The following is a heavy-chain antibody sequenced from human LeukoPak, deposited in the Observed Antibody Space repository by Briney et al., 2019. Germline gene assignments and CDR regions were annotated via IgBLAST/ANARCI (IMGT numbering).Heavy chain of an antibody. Sequence: PGGSLTLSCEASGFTFSGNWMSWVRQAPGKGLEWVASINPDRSQILYVDSVRGRFTISKDNTKSSQYLQMNSLGAEDTALYYCAKLLGTSTTYDSWGQGARVSVFS. CDR1: GFTFSGNW. V-gene: IGHV3-7*01. D-gene: IGHD2/OR15-2a*01. CDR2: INPDRSQI. CDR3: AKLLGTSTTYDS. J-gene: IGHJ5*01.